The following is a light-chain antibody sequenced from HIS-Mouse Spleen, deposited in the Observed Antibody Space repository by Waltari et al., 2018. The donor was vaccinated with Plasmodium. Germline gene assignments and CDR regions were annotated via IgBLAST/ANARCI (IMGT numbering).Light chain of an antibody. Sequence: QSVLTQPPSVSAAPGPKVTISCSGSSSNLGNNYVSWYQQLPGTAPKLLIYDNNKRPSGIPDRFSGSKSGTSATLGITGLQTGDEADYYCGTWDSSLSAGVVFGGGTKLTVL. V-gene: IGLV1-51*01. CDR1: SSNLGNNY. CDR2: DNN. J-gene: IGLJ2*01. CDR3: GTWDSSLSAGVV.